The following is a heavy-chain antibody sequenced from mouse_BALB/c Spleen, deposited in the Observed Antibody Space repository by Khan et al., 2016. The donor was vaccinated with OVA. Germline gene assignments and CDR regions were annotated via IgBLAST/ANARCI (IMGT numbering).Heavy chain of an antibody. V-gene: IGHV1-80*01. CDR3: ARKDVINY. Sequence: QVQLQQSGAELVRPWSSVKLSCKASGYAFSSYWMNWVKQRPGQGLQGIGQIFPGDGDTNYNGTFKGKVTLTADKSSNTSYMQLSTLTSEDSAIYFGARKDVINYWGQGTTVTVSS. CDR2: IFPGDGDT. J-gene: IGHJ4*01. CDR1: GYAFSSYW.